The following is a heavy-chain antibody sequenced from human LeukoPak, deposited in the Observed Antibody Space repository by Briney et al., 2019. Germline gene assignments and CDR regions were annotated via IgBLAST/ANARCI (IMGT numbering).Heavy chain of an antibody. Sequence: PGGSLRLSCAASGFTFSSYSMNWVRQAPGKGLEWVGVISYDGRVMFYGDSVKGRFIISRDNSKNTLYLQMNTLRAEDTAIYYCVKEITPKVVHAIDPWGQGTLVTVSS. CDR2: ISYDGRVM. CDR3: VKEITPKVVHAIDP. CDR1: GFTFSSYS. D-gene: IGHD2-2*01. V-gene: IGHV3-30*18. J-gene: IGHJ5*02.